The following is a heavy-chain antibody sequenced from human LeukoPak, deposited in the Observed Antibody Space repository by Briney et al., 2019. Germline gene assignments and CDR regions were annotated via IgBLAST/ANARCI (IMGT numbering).Heavy chain of an antibody. D-gene: IGHD3-16*01. CDR3: ARGSSWGSDY. CDR2: IYSGGST. CDR1: GFTVSSNY. J-gene: IGHJ4*02. Sequence: GGSLRLSCAASGFTVSSNYMSWVRQAPGKGLEWVSVIYSGGSTYYADSVKGRFTISRDNAKSSLSLQMNSLKVEDTAVYYCARGSSWGSDYWGQGTLVTVSS. V-gene: IGHV3-53*01.